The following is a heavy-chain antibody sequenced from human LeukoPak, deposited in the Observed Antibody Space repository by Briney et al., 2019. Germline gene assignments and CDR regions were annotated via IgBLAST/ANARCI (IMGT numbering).Heavy chain of an antibody. D-gene: IGHD4-11*01. CDR3: ATVAPTYSNYSPLDY. Sequence: ASVKVSCKVSGYTLTELSMHWVRQAPGKGLEWMGGFDPEDGETIYAQKFQGRVTTTEDTSTDTAYMELSSLRSEDTAVYYCATVAPTYSNYSPLDYWGQGTLVTVSS. CDR2: FDPEDGET. CDR1: GYTLTELS. V-gene: IGHV1-24*01. J-gene: IGHJ4*02.